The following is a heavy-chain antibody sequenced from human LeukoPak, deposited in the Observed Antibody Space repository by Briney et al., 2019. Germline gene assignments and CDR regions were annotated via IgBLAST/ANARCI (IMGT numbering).Heavy chain of an antibody. D-gene: IGHD6-19*01. V-gene: IGHV4-34*01. CDR3: ARVGMNSSGWYAQADSDAFDI. CDR1: GGSFSGYY. J-gene: IGHJ3*02. CDR2: INHSGST. Sequence: PSETLSLTCAVYGGSFSGYYWSWIRQPPGKGLEWIGEINHSGSTNYNPSLKSRVTISVDTSKNQFSLKLSSVTAADTAVYYCARVGMNSSGWYAQADSDAFDIWGQGTMVTVSS.